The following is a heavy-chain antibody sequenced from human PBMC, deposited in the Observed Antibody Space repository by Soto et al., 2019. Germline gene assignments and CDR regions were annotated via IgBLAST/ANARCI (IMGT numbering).Heavy chain of an antibody. V-gene: IGHV4-59*08. D-gene: IGHD2-15*01. J-gene: IGHJ3*02. CDR3: ARQIVVVVAATNADAFDI. CDR2: IYYSGST. Sequence: QVQLQESGPGLVKPSETLSLTCTVSGGSISSYYWSWIRQPPGKGLEWIGYIYYSGSTNYNPSLKSRVTISVDTSKNQFSLKLSSVTAADTAVYYCARQIVVVVAATNADAFDIWGQGTMVTVSS. CDR1: GGSISSYY.